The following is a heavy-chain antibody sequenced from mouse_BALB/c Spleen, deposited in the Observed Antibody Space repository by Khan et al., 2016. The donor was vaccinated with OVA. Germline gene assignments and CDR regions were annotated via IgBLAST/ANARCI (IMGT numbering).Heavy chain of an antibody. D-gene: IGHD1-1*01. CDR2: INPSTGYT. CDR1: GYTFTSYW. Sequence: QVQLQQSGAELAKPGASVKMSCKASGYTFTSYWMHWVKQRPGQGLEWIGYINPSTGYTEYNQKFKDKATLTADKSSSTAYMQLSSLTYEDSAVYYCASYDGSSYAMYYWGQGTSVTGSS. J-gene: IGHJ4*01. CDR3: ASYDGSSYAMYY. V-gene: IGHV1-7*01.